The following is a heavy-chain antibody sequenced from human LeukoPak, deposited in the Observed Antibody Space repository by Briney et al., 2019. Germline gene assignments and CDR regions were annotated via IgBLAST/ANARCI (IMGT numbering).Heavy chain of an antibody. J-gene: IGHJ6*03. CDR1: GFTFSSYA. D-gene: IGHD3/OR15-3a*01. Sequence: GGSLRLSCPASGFTFSSYAMSWVRQAPGKGLEWVSAISGSGGSTYYADSVKGRFTISRDNSKNTLYLQMNNLRAEDTAVYYCAKGPGLNYYYYMDVWGKGTTVTVSS. CDR3: AKGPGLNYYYYMDV. V-gene: IGHV3-23*01. CDR2: ISGSGGST.